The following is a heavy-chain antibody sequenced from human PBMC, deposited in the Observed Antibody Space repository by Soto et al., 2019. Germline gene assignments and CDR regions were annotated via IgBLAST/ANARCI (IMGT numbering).Heavy chain of an antibody. CDR3: ARGRYYGSGSRTRTFDY. Sequence: SETLSLTCAVYGGSFSGYYWSWIRQPPGKGLEWIGEINHSGSTNYNPSLKSRVTISVDTSKNQFSLKLSSVTAADTAVYYCARGRYYGSGSRTRTFDYWGQGTLVTVSS. J-gene: IGHJ4*02. CDR2: INHSGST. V-gene: IGHV4-34*01. D-gene: IGHD3-10*01. CDR1: GGSFSGYY.